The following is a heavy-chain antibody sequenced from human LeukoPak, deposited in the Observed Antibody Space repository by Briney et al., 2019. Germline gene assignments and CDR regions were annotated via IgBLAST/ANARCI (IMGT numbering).Heavy chain of an antibody. Sequence: GGSLRLSCVASGFTFSTFAMHWVRQAPGKGLEYVSAISSNGVSTYYADSVKGRFTSSRDNSKNTLYLQMDSLRVEDMAVYYWARVSPRYCSGNPCFDYGAKEPWSPSPQ. D-gene: IGHD2-15*01. J-gene: IGHJ4*01. V-gene: IGHV3-64*02. CDR3: ARVSPRYCSGNPCFD. CDR2: ISSNGVST. CDR1: GFTFSTFA.